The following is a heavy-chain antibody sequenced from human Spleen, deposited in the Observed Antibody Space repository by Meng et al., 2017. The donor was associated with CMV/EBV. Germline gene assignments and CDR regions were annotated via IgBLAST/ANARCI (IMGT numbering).Heavy chain of an antibody. D-gene: IGHD3-22*01. J-gene: IGHJ4*02. CDR1: GGSFSGDY. CDR3: ARGRQRVYDSSGYYSY. Sequence: YGGSFSGDYWSWIRQPPGKGLEWIGEINHSGSTNYNPSLKSRVTISVDTSKNQFSLKLSSVTAADTAVYYCARGRQRVYDSSGYYSYWGQGTLVTVSS. V-gene: IGHV4-34*01. CDR2: INHSGST.